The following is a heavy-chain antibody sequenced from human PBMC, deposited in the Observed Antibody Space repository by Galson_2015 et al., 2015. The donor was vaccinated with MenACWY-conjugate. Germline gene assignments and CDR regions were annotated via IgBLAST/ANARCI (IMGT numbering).Heavy chain of an antibody. CDR3: AKDLVKNYEMLTGYYSD. J-gene: IGHJ4*02. CDR2: ISDSGRFT. V-gene: IGHV3-23*01. D-gene: IGHD3-9*01. CDR1: GFTFTSYA. Sequence: SLRLSCAASGFTFTSYAMTWVRQAPGKGLEWVSTISDSGRFTYYADSVEGRFTISRDNSKNALFLQMNNVRADDTASYYCAKDLVKNYEMLTGYYSDWGQGTLVTVSS.